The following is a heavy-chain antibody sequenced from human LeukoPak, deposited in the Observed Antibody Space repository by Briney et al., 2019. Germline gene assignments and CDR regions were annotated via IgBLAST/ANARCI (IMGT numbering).Heavy chain of an antibody. CDR3: ARGVIAARTPFDY. V-gene: IGHV4-59*01. CDR1: GVSINDYF. Sequence: SETLSLACNVSGVSINDYFWSWIRQPPGKGLEWIGYIYHSGSTSYNPSLKSRLTMSLDTSKNQFALRLSSVTAADTAVYYCARGVIAARTPFDYWGQGTLVTVSS. D-gene: IGHD6-6*01. J-gene: IGHJ4*02. CDR2: IYHSGST.